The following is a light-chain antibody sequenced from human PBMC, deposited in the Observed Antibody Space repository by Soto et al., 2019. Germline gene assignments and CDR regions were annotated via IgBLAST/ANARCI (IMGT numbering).Light chain of an antibody. Sequence: DIQMTQSPSSLSASVGDRVTITCRASQAIYTYLAWYQQKPGKVHTLLISAASTLQSGVPSRFSGSGSGTDFTLTISSLQPEDVATYYCQKFSAVPTFGGGTKVEI. CDR2: AAS. J-gene: IGKJ4*01. V-gene: IGKV1-27*01. CDR1: QAIYTY. CDR3: QKFSAVPT.